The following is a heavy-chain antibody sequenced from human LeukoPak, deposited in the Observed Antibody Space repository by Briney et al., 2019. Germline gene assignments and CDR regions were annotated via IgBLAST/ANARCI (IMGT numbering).Heavy chain of an antibody. V-gene: IGHV3-20*04. J-gene: IGHJ4*02. D-gene: IGHD6-13*01. CDR2: INWNGGST. Sequence: GGSLRLSCAASGFTFDDYGMSWVRQAPGKGLEWVSGINWNGGSTGYADSVKGRFTISRDNAKNSLYLQMNSLRAEDTAVYYCARVGSSWYPNNYYFDYWGQGTLVTVSS. CDR1: GFTFDDYG. CDR3: ARVGSSWYPNNYYFDY.